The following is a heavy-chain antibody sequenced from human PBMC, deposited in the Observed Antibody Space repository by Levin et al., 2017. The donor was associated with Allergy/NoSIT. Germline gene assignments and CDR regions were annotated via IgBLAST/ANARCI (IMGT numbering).Heavy chain of an antibody. D-gene: IGHD3-22*01. Sequence: GGSLRLSCAASGFTFSSYEMNWVRQAPGKGLEWISFMTNGGTAIYYADSVRGRFTISRDDAKNSLYLQMKSLRAEDTAIYYCARDYYDNRSSLDYWGQGTLVTVSS. V-gene: IGHV3-48*03. J-gene: IGHJ4*02. CDR3: ARDYYDNRSSLDY. CDR1: GFTFSSYE. CDR2: MTNGGTAI.